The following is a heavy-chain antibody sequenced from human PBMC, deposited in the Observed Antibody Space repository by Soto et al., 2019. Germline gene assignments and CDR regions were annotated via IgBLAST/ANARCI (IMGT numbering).Heavy chain of an antibody. CDR2: IYWDDEK. CDR3: AHSFRNYYYYGMDV. Sequence: QITLKESGHTLVKRTQNLTLTCTFSGFSLSTSGMHVGWIRQPPGKALEWLALIYWDDEKRYSPSLKSRLTITKDTSKNQVVLTMTNMDPVDTATYYCAHSFRNYYYYGMDVWGQGTTVTVSS. V-gene: IGHV2-5*02. CDR1: GFSLSTSGMH. J-gene: IGHJ6*02.